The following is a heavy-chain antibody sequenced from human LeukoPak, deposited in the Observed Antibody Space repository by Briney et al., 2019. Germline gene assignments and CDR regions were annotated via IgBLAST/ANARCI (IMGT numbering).Heavy chain of an antibody. CDR1: GLSLSIVA. Sequence: GASLRLSCAALGLSLSIVAMGCVRRAPGGGGGWVSAICGSGGSTYDGDSVKGRFTISRNKSKNTPYLQMNSLRAEDTAVYYCAKGYRTIGTTLDYWGQGNLVTVSS. CDR3: AKGYRTIGTTLDY. V-gene: IGHV3-23*01. J-gene: IGHJ4*02. CDR2: ICGSGGST. D-gene: IGHD1-1*01.